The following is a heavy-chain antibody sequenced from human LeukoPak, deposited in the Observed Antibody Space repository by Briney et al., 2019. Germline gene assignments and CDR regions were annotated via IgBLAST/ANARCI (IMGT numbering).Heavy chain of an antibody. CDR3: ASSSSSWWLGYYYYGMDV. Sequence: PGGSLRLSCAASGFTFSSYGMHWVRQAPGKGLEWVAVIWYDGSNKYYADSVKGRFPISRDNSKNTLYLQMNSLRAEDTAVYYCASSSSSWWLGYYYYGMDVWGQGTTVTVSS. CDR2: IWYDGSNK. V-gene: IGHV3-33*01. D-gene: IGHD6-13*01. CDR1: GFTFSSYG. J-gene: IGHJ6*02.